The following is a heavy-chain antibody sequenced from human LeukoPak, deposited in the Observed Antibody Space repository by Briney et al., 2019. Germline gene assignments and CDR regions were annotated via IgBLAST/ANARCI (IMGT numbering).Heavy chain of an antibody. CDR3: ARDWTGGDYGLDY. CDR2: IYYTGGT. D-gene: IGHD4-17*01. Sequence: SETLSLTCTVSGGSVSSGSYYWSWIRQTPGKGLEWIGYIYYTGGTNYNPSLKSRVTILVDTSKNQFSLKLNSVTAADTAVYYCARDWTGGDYGLDYWGQGTLVTVSS. J-gene: IGHJ4*02. V-gene: IGHV4-61*01. CDR1: GGSVSSGSYY.